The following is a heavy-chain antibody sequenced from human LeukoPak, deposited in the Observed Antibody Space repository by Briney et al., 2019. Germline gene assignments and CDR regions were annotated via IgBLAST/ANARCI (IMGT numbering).Heavy chain of an antibody. D-gene: IGHD3-10*01. CDR1: GMSLSSGGSY. V-gene: IGHV4-30-4*01. CDR2: IDYSGIT. Sequence: PSQTLSLTCIVSGMSLSSGGSYWSWLRQPPGKGLEWIGYIDYSGITYYNPSLKSRVTISGDTSKNQFSLRLNSVTAADTAVYYCARAGDEEDFWGQGTLVTVSS. J-gene: IGHJ4*02. CDR3: ARAGDEEDF.